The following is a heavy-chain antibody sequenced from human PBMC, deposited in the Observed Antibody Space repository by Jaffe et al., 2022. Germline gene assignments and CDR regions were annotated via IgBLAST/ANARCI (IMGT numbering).Heavy chain of an antibody. V-gene: IGHV3-73*02. CDR3: RRQADGYNSFDY. Sequence: EVQLVESGGGLVQPGGSLKLSCAGSGFDFSGSVIHWVRQASGKGLEWVGHIRSKGNSYTTAYGASVKGRFTISRDDSKSTSYLQMNSLKTEDTAVYYCRRQADGYNSFDYWGQGTLVTVSS. CDR1: GFDFSGSV. CDR2: IRSKGNSYTT. J-gene: IGHJ4*02. D-gene: IGHD1-1*01.